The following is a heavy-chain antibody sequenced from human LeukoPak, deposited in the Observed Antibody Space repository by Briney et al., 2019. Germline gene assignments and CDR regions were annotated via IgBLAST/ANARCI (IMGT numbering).Heavy chain of an antibody. CDR2: ISGSGGCT. D-gene: IGHD4-17*01. CDR1: GFTFSSYA. J-gene: IGHJ4*02. CDR3: ANLPKRVTTEFYFDY. Sequence: SGGSLRLSCAASGFTFSSYAMSWVRQAPGKGLEWVSAISGSGGCTYYADSVKGRFTISRDNSKNTLYLQMNSLRAEDTAVYYCANLPKRVTTEFYFDYWGQGTLVTVSS. V-gene: IGHV3-23*01.